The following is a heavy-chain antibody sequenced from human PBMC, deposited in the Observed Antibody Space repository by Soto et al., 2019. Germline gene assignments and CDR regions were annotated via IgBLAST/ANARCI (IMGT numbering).Heavy chain of an antibody. CDR1: GYSFSSYW. CDR2: FPPDDSDA. CDR3: ATAPPSVYFGSGSFLRGPYFDF. D-gene: IGHD3-10*01. V-gene: IGHV5-51*01. Sequence: GESLKISCKGSGYSFSSYWIGWVGPMPGKGLEWMGTFPPDDSDARYNLSFQDQVTLSGDKSISTAYLQWSSLKASDTAIYYCATAPPSVYFGSGSFLRGPYFDFWGQGTLVTVSS. J-gene: IGHJ4*02.